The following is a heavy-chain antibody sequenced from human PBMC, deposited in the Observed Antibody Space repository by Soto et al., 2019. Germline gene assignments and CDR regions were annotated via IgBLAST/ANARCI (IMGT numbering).Heavy chain of an antibody. CDR1: GGSISSYY. J-gene: IGHJ6*03. D-gene: IGHD6-13*01. V-gene: IGHV4-59*01. CDR3: ARGVIAAAGPPRDFYYYYMDV. CDR2: IYYSGST. Sequence: SETLSLTCTVSGGSISSYYWSWIRQPPGKGLEWIGYIYYSGSTNYNPSLKSRVTISVDTSKNQFSLKLSSVTAADTTVYYCARGVIAAAGPPRDFYYYYMDVWGKGTTVTVSS.